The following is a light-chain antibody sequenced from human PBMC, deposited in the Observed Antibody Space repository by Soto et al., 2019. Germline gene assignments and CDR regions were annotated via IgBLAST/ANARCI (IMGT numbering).Light chain of an antibody. CDR1: SSDVGGYNY. CDR3: SSFTGASTI. Sequence: QSALTQPPSASGSPGQSVTISCTGTSSDVGGYNYVSWYQQHPGKAPKLVIYEVTKWPSGVPDRFSGSKSGNTASLTVSGLQAEDEADYYCSSFTGASTIFGTGTKVTVL. CDR2: EVT. V-gene: IGLV2-8*01. J-gene: IGLJ1*01.